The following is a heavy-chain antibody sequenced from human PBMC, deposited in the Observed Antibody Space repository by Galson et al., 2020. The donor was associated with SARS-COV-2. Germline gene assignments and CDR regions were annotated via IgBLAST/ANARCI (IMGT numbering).Heavy chain of an antibody. Sequence: GGSLRLSCAASGFTFSSSAMSWVRQAPGKGLEWVPAIRGSGGSTYYADSVKGRFTISRDNSKNTLYLQMNSLRAEDTAVYYCATPAVVVVAAYYYGMDVWGQGTTVTVSS. CDR3: ATPAVVVVAAYYYGMDV. V-gene: IGHV3-23*01. CDR1: GFTFSSSA. J-gene: IGHJ6*02. D-gene: IGHD2-15*01. CDR2: IRGSGGST.